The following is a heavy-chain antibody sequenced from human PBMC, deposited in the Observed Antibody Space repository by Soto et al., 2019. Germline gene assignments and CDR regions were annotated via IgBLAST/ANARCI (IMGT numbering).Heavy chain of an antibody. CDR1: VDSITTYY. D-gene: IGHD3-10*01. Sequence: PSATLSLTCTVSVDSITTYYWSWIRQHPGKGLEWIGYIYYSGSTYYNPSLKSRVTISVDTSKNQFSLKLSSVTATDTAVYYCARGLYRFGELRRWFDPWGQGTLVTVSS. V-gene: IGHV4-59*06. J-gene: IGHJ5*02. CDR3: ARGLYRFGELRRWFDP. CDR2: IYYSGST.